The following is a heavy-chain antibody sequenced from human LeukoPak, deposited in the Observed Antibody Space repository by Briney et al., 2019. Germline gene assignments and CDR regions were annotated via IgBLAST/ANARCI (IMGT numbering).Heavy chain of an antibody. Sequence: ASVKVSCKASGYTFTSYYMHWVRQAPGQGLEWMGIINPSGGSTSYAQKFQGRVTMTRDTSTSTVYMELSSLRSEDTAAYYCARDRRVCCSGYESRYGIGFWGQGTLVTVSS. CDR1: GYTFTSYY. V-gene: IGHV1-46*01. CDR2: INPSGGST. CDR3: ARDRRVCCSGYESRYGIGF. D-gene: IGHD5-12*01. J-gene: IGHJ4*02.